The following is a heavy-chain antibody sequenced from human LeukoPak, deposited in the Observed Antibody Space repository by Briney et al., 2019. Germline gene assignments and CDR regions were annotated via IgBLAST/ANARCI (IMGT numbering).Heavy chain of an antibody. CDR3: AKDPTMGSFDY. CDR1: GFTFSYYG. J-gene: IGHJ4*02. D-gene: IGHD2-8*01. Sequence: GGSLRLSCAASGFTFSYYGMHWVRQAPGKGLEWVAFIRYDETNEYYADSVKGRFTISRDNSKNTLYLQMNSLRAEDTAVYYCAKDPTMGSFDYWGQGTLVTVSS. V-gene: IGHV3-30*02. CDR2: IRYDETNE.